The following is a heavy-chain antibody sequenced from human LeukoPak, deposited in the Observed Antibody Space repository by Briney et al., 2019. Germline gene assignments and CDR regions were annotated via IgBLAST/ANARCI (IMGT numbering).Heavy chain of an antibody. CDR3: ARDPRDGYTY. CDR2: IKQDGSEK. V-gene: IGHV3-7*01. Sequence: GGSLRLSCAASGFTFSRYWMTWVRQGPGKGLEWVANIKQDGSEKYYVDSVKGRFTISRDNAKNSLYLQMRSLRVGDTAVYYCARDPRDGYTYWGQGTLVTVSS. J-gene: IGHJ4*02. CDR1: GFTFSRYW. D-gene: IGHD5-24*01.